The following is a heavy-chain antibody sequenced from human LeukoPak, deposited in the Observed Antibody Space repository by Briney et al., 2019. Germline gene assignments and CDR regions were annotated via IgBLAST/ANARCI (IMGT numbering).Heavy chain of an antibody. Sequence: ASGKVSCKASGYTFTSYGISWVRQAPGQGLEWMGWISAYNGNTNYAQNLQGRVTMTTDTSTSTAYMELRSLRSDDTAVYYCARVLYASRVLRYFDWLHPFDYWGQGTLVTVSS. CDR3: ARVLYASRVLRYFDWLHPFDY. CDR2: ISAYNGNT. D-gene: IGHD3-9*01. J-gene: IGHJ4*02. V-gene: IGHV1-18*01. CDR1: GYTFTSYG.